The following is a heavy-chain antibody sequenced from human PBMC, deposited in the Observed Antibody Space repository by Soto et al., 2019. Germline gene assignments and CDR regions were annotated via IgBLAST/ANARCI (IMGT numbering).Heavy chain of an antibody. V-gene: IGHV3-7*03. D-gene: IGHD6-19*01. J-gene: IGHJ6*02. Sequence: SGGSLRLSCAASGFTFSSYWMSWVRQAPGKGLEWVANIKQDGSEKYYVDSVKGRFTISRDNAKNSLYLQMNSLRAEDTAVYYCARGRQWLVKDYYGMDVWGQGTTVTSP. CDR1: GFTFSSYW. CDR2: IKQDGSEK. CDR3: ARGRQWLVKDYYGMDV.